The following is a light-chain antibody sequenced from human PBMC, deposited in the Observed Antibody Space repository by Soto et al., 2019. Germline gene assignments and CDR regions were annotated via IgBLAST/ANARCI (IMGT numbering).Light chain of an antibody. J-gene: IGKJ1*01. V-gene: IGKV1-5*03. CDR2: KAS. CDR3: QQRSNWPRT. CDR1: QTINIW. Sequence: DIQMTQSPSTLSASVGDRVTITFRASQTINIWLAWYQQKPGKAPKLLIYKASSLESGVPSRFSGSGSGTDFTLTISSLEPEDFAVYYCQQRSNWPRTFGQGTKVDIK.